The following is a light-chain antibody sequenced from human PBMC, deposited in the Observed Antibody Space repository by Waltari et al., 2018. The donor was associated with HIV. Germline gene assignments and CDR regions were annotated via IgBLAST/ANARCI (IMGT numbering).Light chain of an antibody. Sequence: QSALTQPPSVSGSPGQSVTISCTGTTIAVGYYNYVSWYQQYPGKAPKLIIFDVNQRPSGVPERFSGSKSGNTASLTISGLQTADEADYFCCAYAAGHVSYVFGNGTAVAVL. J-gene: IGLJ1*01. CDR2: DVN. CDR3: CAYAAGHVSYV. CDR1: TIAVGYYNY. V-gene: IGLV2-11*01.